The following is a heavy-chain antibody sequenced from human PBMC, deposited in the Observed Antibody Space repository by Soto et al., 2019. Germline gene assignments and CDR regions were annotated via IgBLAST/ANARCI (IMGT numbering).Heavy chain of an antibody. Sequence: ASVKVSCKVSGFTLTELSMHWVRQAPGKGLEWMGGFDPEDGETIYAQKFQGRVTMTEDTSTDTAYMELSSLRSEDTAVYYCATVDLGFGVVKNWFDPWGQGTLVTVSS. CDR2: FDPEDGET. CDR3: ATVDLGFGVVKNWFDP. D-gene: IGHD3-3*01. V-gene: IGHV1-24*01. CDR1: GFTLTELS. J-gene: IGHJ5*02.